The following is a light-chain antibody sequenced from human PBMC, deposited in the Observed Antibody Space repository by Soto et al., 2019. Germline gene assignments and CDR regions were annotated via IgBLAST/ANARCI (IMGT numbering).Light chain of an antibody. Sequence: QSALTQPPSVSGSPGPSVTIPCTGTSSDVGNDDRVSWYHQAPGTAPKLLIYEVSNRPSGVPDRFSGSKSGNTASLRISGLQAEDEGDYYCGSYTPSTARFGFGTGTKLTVL. V-gene: IGLV2-18*02. CDR3: GSYTPSTARFG. J-gene: IGLJ1*01. CDR1: SSDVGNDDR. CDR2: EVS.